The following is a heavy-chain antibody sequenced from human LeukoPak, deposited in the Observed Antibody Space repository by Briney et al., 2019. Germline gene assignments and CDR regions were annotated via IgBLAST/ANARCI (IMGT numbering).Heavy chain of an antibody. V-gene: IGHV1-24*01. CDR1: GYTLTELS. Sequence: VASVKVSCKVSGYTLTELSMHWVRQAPGKGLEWMGGFDPEDGETIYAQKFQGRVTMTEDTSTDTAYMELSSLRSEDTAVYYCATDRDYYDSSGYYDWGQGTLVTVSS. D-gene: IGHD3-22*01. CDR2: FDPEDGET. J-gene: IGHJ4*02. CDR3: ATDRDYYDSSGYYD.